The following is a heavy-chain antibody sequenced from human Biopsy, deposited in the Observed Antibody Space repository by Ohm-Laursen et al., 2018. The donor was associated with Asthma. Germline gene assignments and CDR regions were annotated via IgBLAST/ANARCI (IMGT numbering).Heavy chain of an antibody. D-gene: IGHD1-14*01. CDR3: TRHNDY. V-gene: IGHV2-70*04. J-gene: IGHJ4*02. CDR2: IDWEEDK. CDR1: GFSLSSSGAN. Sequence: TQTLTLTCSFSGFSLSSSGANVNWIRQPPGKALEWLARIDWEEDKFYSTSLRTRLTISKGSSEDQVVLTMTNMGPVDTATYYCTRHNDYWGPGTLVTVPS.